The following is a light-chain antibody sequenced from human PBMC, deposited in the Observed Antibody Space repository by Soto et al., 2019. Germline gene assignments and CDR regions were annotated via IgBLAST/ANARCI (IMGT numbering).Light chain of an antibody. Sequence: EFVLTQSPGTLSLSPGERATLSCRASQTVRNNYLAWYQQKPGQAPRLLIYDASSRATGIPDRFSGGGSGTDFTLTISRLEPEDIATYYCQQYDSLPLTFGQGTRLEI. CDR1: QTVRNNY. CDR3: QQYDSLPLT. J-gene: IGKJ5*01. CDR2: DAS. V-gene: IGKV3-20*01.